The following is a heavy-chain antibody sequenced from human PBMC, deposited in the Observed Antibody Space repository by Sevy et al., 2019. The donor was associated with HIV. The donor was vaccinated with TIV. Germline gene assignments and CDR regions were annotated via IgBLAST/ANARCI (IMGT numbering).Heavy chain of an antibody. D-gene: IGHD2-8*01. CDR3: ARKNCTNGVCFLDY. CDR2: IYYSGST. CDR1: GGSISGYY. Sequence: SETLSLTCTVSGGSISGYYWSWIRQPPGKGLEWIGYIYYSGSTNYNPSLKNRVTMSVDTSKNQFSLKLISVTAADTAVYYCARKNCTNGVCFLDYWGPGTLVTVSS. J-gene: IGHJ4*02. V-gene: IGHV4-59*12.